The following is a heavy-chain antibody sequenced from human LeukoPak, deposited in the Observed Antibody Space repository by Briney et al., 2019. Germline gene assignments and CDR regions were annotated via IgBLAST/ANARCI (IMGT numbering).Heavy chain of an antibody. J-gene: IGHJ4*02. CDR1: GFTFSSYW. V-gene: IGHV3-7*01. CDR2: IKQDGSGK. D-gene: IGHD3-3*01. CDR3: ARDRPSSRVYDFWSGPSPLFDY. Sequence: GGSLRLSCAASGFTFSSYWMSWVRQAPGKGLEWVANIKQDGSGKYYVDSVKGRFTISRDNAKNSLYLQMNSLRAEDTAVYYCARDRPSSRVYDFWSGPSPLFDYWGQGTLVTVSS.